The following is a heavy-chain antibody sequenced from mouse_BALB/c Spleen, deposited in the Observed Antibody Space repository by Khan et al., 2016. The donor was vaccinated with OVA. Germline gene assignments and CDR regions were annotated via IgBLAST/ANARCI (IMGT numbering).Heavy chain of an antibody. V-gene: IGHV1-4*01. CDR1: GYTFTTYT. D-gene: IGHD1-1*01. CDR3: VREGAYERADGWFAY. Sequence: VQLQESGAELARPGASVKMSCKASGYTFTTYTIHWVKQRPGQGLEWIGYIIPSNDYTNYNQKFKARATLTADKSSSTAYMQLSSLTSEDSAVYYCVREGAYERADGWFAYWGQGTLVTVSA. CDR2: IIPSNDYT. J-gene: IGHJ3*01.